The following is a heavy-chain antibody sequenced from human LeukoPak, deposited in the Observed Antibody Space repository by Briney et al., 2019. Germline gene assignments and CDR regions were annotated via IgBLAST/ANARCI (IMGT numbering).Heavy chain of an antibody. D-gene: IGHD3-22*01. J-gene: IGHJ4*02. Sequence: SVKVSCKASGGTFSSYAISWVRQAPGQGLEWMGGIIPIFGTANYAQKLQGRVTITADESTSTAYMELSSLRSEDTAVYYCARGPSAFDSSGYYSPYYFDYWGQGTLVTVSS. CDR2: IIPIFGTA. CDR1: GGTFSSYA. CDR3: ARGPSAFDSSGYYSPYYFDY. V-gene: IGHV1-69*13.